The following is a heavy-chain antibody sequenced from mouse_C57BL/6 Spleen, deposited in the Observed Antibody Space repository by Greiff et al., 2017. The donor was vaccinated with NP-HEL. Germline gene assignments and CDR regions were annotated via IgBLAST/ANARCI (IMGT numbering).Heavy chain of an antibody. V-gene: IGHV1-55*01. Sequence: QVQLQQPGAELVKPGASVKMSCKASGYTFTSYWITWVKQRPGQGLEWIGDIYPGSGSTNYNEKFKSKATLTVDTSSSTAYMQLSSLTSEDSAVYYCARGGTGRGYFDYWGQGTTLTVSS. CDR1: GYTFTSYW. D-gene: IGHD4-1*01. CDR2: IYPGSGST. CDR3: ARGGTGRGYFDY. J-gene: IGHJ2*01.